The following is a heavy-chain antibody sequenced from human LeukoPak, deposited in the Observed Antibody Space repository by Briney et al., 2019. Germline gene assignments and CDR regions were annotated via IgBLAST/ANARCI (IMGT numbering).Heavy chain of an antibody. J-gene: IGHJ4*02. CDR1: GGSISSHY. V-gene: IGHV4-59*11. CDR2: IFYSGNT. Sequence: SETLSLTCTVSGGSISSHYWSWIRQPPGKGLEWIGYIFYSGNTNYNPSLKSRVTISIDTSKTQFSLKLSSVTAADTAVYYCARGRYSSSWYYWGQGTLVTVSS. CDR3: ARGRYSSSWYY. D-gene: IGHD6-13*01.